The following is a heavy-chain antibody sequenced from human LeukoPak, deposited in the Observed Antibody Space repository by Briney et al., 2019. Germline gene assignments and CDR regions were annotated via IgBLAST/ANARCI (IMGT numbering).Heavy chain of an antibody. V-gene: IGHV1-2*02. J-gene: IGHJ5*02. CDR2: INPNGGGT. D-gene: IGHD5-18*01. Sequence: GASVKVSCKASGYTFTGYYMHWVRQAPGQGLEWMGWINPNGGGTNYAQKFQGRVTMTRDTSISTVYMERSRLRSDDTAVYYCARAFALGGAMVTSYWFDPWGQGTLVTVSS. CDR1: GYTFTGYY. CDR3: ARAFALGGAMVTSYWFDP.